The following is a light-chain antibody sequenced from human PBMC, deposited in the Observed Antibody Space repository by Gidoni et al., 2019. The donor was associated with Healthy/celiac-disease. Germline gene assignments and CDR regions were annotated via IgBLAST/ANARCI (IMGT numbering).Light chain of an antibody. CDR2: GAS. Sequence: EIVLTQSPGTLSLSPGERATLSCRASQSVSSNDLAWYQQKPGQAHRLLMYGASSRATGIPDRFSGSGSGTDFTLTISRLEPEDFAVYYWQQYGNSPPSFGQWTKLEIK. CDR3: QQYGNSPPS. J-gene: IGKJ2*03. V-gene: IGKV3-20*01. CDR1: QSVSSND.